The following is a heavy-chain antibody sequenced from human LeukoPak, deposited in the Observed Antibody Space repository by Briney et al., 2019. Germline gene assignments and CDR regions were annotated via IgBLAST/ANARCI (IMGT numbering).Heavy chain of an antibody. CDR1: GGSFSGYY. D-gene: IGHD2-15*01. CDR3: ARGDIVVVVAAPHFDY. Sequence: PSKTLSLTCAVYGGSFSGYYWSWIRQPPGKGLEWIGEINHSGSTNYNPSLKSRVTISVDTSKNQFSLKLSSVTAADTAVYYCARGDIVVVVAAPHFDYWGQGTLVTVSS. J-gene: IGHJ4*02. V-gene: IGHV4-34*01. CDR2: INHSGST.